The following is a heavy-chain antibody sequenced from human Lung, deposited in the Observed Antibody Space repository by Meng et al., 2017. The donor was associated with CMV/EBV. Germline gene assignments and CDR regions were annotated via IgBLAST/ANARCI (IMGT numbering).Heavy chain of an antibody. J-gene: IGHJ4*02. CDR1: GYTFTGYY. CDR3: ARDGGGLYYFDD. V-gene: IGHV1-2*02. Sequence: ASXXVSCKASGYTFTGYYMHWVRQAPGQGLEWMGWINPNSGGTNYAQKFQGRVTMTRDTSISKAYMELSRLRSDDTAVYYCARDGGGLYYFDDWGQGTRVTVSS. CDR2: INPNSGGT. D-gene: IGHD2-15*01.